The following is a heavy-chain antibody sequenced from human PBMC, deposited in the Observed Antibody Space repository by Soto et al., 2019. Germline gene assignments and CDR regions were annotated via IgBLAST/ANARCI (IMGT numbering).Heavy chain of an antibody. V-gene: IGHV1-46*01. CDR3: ARPGGSYGSGSYDYYYYGMDV. Sequence: GASVNVSCKASGYTFTSYYMHWVRQAPGQGLELMGIINPSGGSTSYAQKFQGRVTMTRDTSTSTVYMELSSLRSEDTAVYYCARPGGSYGSGSYDYYYYGMDVWGQGTTVTVSS. CDR2: INPSGGST. D-gene: IGHD3-10*01. J-gene: IGHJ6*02. CDR1: GYTFTSYY.